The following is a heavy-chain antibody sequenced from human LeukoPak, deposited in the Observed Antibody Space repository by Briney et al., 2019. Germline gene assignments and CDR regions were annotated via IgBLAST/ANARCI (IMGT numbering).Heavy chain of an antibody. J-gene: IGHJ4*02. V-gene: IGHV1-69*04. CDR1: GGTFSSYA. CDR3: ARDAAIAAAGGVYFDY. Sequence: GSSVKVSCKASGGTFSSYAISWVRQAPGQGLEWMGRIIPIFGIANYAQKFQARVTITADKSTSTAYMELSSLRSEDTAVYYCARDAAIAAAGGVYFDYWGQGTLVTVSS. CDR2: IIPIFGIA. D-gene: IGHD6-13*01.